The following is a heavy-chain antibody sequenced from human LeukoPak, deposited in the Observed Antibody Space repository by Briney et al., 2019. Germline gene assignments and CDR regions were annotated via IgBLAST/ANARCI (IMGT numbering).Heavy chain of an antibody. J-gene: IGHJ4*02. D-gene: IGHD6-13*01. CDR2: INPNSGGT. CDR3: ARDHSSSGQLFDY. Sequence: ASVKVSCKASGYTFTGYYMHWVRQAPGQGLEWMGWINPNSGGTNYAQKFQGRVTMTTDTSTNTAYMELRSLTSDDTAVYYCARDHSSSGQLFDYWGQGTLVTVS. V-gene: IGHV1-2*02. CDR1: GYTFTGYY.